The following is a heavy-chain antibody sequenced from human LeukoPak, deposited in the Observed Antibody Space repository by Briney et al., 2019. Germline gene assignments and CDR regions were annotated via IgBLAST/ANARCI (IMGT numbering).Heavy chain of an antibody. Sequence: GGSLRLSCSASGFTFSSSDMSWVRQAPGKGLEWVAAISYSGGATYYADSVKGRFTISRDNSKNTLYLQMTSLRAEDTAVYYCARGPWEYFGYWGQGTLVTVSS. V-gene: IGHV3-23*01. CDR1: GFTFSSSD. J-gene: IGHJ4*02. CDR2: ISYSGGAT. CDR3: ARGPWEYFGY. D-gene: IGHD1-26*01.